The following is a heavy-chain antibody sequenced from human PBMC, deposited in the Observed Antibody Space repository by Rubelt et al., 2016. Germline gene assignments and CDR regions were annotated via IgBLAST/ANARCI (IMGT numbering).Heavy chain of an antibody. CDR3: ARRRRYSGSSYWYFDL. V-gene: IGHV4-34*01. CDR1: GGSFSGYY. CDR2: INHSGST. D-gene: IGHD1-26*01. Sequence: QVQLQQWGAGLLKPSETLSLTCAVYGGSFSGYYWSWIRQPPGKGLEWIGEINHSGSTNYHPSLKSLVTISVDTTKNHYSLKLSSVTAADTAVYYCARRRRYSGSSYWYFDLWGRGTLVTVSS. J-gene: IGHJ2*01.